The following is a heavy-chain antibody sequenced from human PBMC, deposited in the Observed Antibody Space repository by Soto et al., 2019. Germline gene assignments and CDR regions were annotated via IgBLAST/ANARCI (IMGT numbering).Heavy chain of an antibody. J-gene: IGHJ6*02. CDR1: GGTFSSYA. D-gene: IGHD2-2*01. CDR3: ARGLVVVPAAMRYYYYYGMDV. Sequence: SVKVSCKASGGTFSSYAISWVRQAPGQGLEWMGGIIPIFGTANYAQKFQGRVTITADESTSTAYMELSSLRSEDMAVYYCARGLVVVPAAMRYYYYYGMDVWGQGTTVTVSS. V-gene: IGHV1-69*13. CDR2: IIPIFGTA.